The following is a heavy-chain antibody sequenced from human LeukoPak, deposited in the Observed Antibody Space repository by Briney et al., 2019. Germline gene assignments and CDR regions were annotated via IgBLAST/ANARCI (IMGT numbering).Heavy chain of an antibody. CDR1: GGSISSYY. V-gene: IGHV4-59*12. D-gene: IGHD3-10*01. CDR3: ARGGWFGGHFDY. Sequence: SETLSLTCTVSGGSISSYYWSWIRQPPGKGLEWIGYIYYSGSTNYKPSLKSRVTISVDTSKNQFSLKLSSVTAADTAVYYCARGGWFGGHFDYWGQGTLVTVSS. J-gene: IGHJ4*02. CDR2: IYYSGST.